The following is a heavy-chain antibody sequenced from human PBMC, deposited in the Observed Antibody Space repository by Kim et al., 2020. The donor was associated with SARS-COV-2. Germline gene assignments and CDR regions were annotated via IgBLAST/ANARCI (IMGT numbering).Heavy chain of an antibody. D-gene: IGHD6-13*01. CDR1: GFTFSSYS. CDR3: ARELGQQLDFGGMDV. Sequence: GGSLRLSCAASGFTFSSYSMNWVRQAPGKGLEWVSYISSSSSTIYYADSVKGRFTISRDNAKNSLYLQMNSLRDEDTAVYYCARELGQQLDFGGMDVWGQGTTVTVSS. V-gene: IGHV3-48*02. J-gene: IGHJ6*02. CDR2: ISSSSSTI.